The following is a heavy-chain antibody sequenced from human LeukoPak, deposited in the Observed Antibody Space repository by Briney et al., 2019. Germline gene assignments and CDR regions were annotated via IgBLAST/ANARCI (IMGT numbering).Heavy chain of an antibody. CDR2: ISSSGSI. Sequence: GGSLRLSCAASGFTFSSYDMNWVRQAPGKGLEWVSYISSSGSIYNADSVKGRFTISRDNAKNSLYLQMNSLRAEDTAVYYCARAFDHWGQGTLVTVSP. CDR1: GFTFSSYD. CDR3: ARAFDH. J-gene: IGHJ4*02. V-gene: IGHV3-48*01.